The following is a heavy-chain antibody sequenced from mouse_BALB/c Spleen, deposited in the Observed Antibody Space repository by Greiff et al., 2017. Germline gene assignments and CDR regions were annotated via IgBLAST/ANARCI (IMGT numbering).Heavy chain of an antibody. Sequence: VQLKESGPGLVKPSQSLSLTCTVTGYSITSDYAWNWIRQFPGNKLEWMGYISYSGSTSYNPSLKSRISITRDTSKNQFFLQLNSVTTEDTATYYCARHGSSYWYFDYWGQGTTLTVSS. J-gene: IGHJ2*01. CDR3: ARHGSSYWYFDY. CDR2: ISYSGST. CDR1: GYSITSDYA. D-gene: IGHD1-1*01. V-gene: IGHV3-2*02.